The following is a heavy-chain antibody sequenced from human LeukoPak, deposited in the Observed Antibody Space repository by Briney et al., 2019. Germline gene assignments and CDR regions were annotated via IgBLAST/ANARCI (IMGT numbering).Heavy chain of an antibody. CDR3: ARIGNNWYFDY. V-gene: IGHV4-59*08. CDR1: GGSISSYY. Sequence: PSETLSLTCTVSGGSISSYYWSWIRQPPGKGLEWIGYIYYSGSTNYNPSLKSRVTISVDTSKNQFSLKLSSVTAADTAVYYCARIGNNWYFDYWGQGTLVTVSP. CDR2: IYYSGST. J-gene: IGHJ4*02. D-gene: IGHD1-20*01.